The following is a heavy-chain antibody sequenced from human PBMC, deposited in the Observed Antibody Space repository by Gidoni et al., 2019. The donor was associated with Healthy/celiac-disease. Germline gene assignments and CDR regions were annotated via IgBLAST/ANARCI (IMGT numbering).Heavy chain of an antibody. CDR3: ASTYDYVWGSYRY. Sequence: QLQLQESGPGLVKPSETLSLTCTVSGGSISSSSYYWGWIRQPPGKGRGWIGSIYYSGSTYYNPSLKRRVTISVDTSKNQFSLKLSSVTAADTAVYYCASTYDYVWGSYRYWGQGTLVTVSS. J-gene: IGHJ4*02. D-gene: IGHD3-16*02. CDR1: GGSISSSSYY. CDR2: IYYSGST. V-gene: IGHV4-39*01.